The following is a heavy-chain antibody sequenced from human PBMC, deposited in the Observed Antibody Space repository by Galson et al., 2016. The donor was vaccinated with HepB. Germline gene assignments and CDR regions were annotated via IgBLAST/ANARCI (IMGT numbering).Heavy chain of an antibody. CDR1: GGSYSNYY. CDR3: AHDYRREIFDI. D-gene: IGHD4-11*01. CDR2: ISKSGGT. Sequence: SETLSLTCDVYGGSYSNYYWNWIRQPPGKGLEWIGEISKSGGTTYNPSLKPRVTISRDGFPLTLTSVTAADTAVYYCAHDYRREIFDIWAQGTLVTVSS. V-gene: IGHV4-34*01. J-gene: IGHJ4*02.